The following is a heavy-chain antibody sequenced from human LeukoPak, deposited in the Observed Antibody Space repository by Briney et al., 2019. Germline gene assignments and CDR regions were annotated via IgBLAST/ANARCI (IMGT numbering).Heavy chain of an antibody. CDR1: GFTFDDYA. CDR3: AKDDCSSTSCRTFDI. V-gene: IGHV3-43*02. Sequence: EGSLRLSCAASGFTFDDYARHWVRQAPGKGLEWVSLISGDGGSTYYADSVKGRFTISRDNSKNSLYLQMNSLRTEHTALYYCAKDDCSSTSCRTFDIWGQGTMVTVSS. J-gene: IGHJ3*02. CDR2: ISGDGGST. D-gene: IGHD2-2*01.